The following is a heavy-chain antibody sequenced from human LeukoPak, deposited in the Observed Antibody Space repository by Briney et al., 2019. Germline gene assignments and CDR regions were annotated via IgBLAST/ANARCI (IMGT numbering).Heavy chain of an antibody. CDR3: AKDLGGDYQDY. CDR2: ISGSGGST. CDR1: GFTLSSYS. D-gene: IGHD4-17*01. Sequence: PGGSLRLSCAASGFTLSSYSMSWVRQAPGKGLEWVLGISGSGGSTDYADSVKGRFTISRDNSKNTLYLQMNSLRAEDSAAYYCAKDLGGDYQDYWGQGTLVTVSS. V-gene: IGHV3-23*01. J-gene: IGHJ4*02.